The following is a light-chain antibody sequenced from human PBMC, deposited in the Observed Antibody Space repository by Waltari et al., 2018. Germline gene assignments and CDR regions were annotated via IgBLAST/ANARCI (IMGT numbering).Light chain of an antibody. CDR1: ILRTHY. J-gene: IGLJ2*01. CDR2: GKN. CDR3: SSRELSGHVV. Sequence: SSDLTQDPAVSVALGQTVRITCQGDILRTHYGTWCRQKPGQPPELVIYGKNNRPSGIPDRFSASSSGNTASLIITGAQAEDEADYYCSSRELSGHVVFGGGTRLTVL. V-gene: IGLV3-19*01.